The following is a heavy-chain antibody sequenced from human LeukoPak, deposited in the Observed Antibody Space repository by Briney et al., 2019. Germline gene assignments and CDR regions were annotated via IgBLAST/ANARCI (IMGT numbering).Heavy chain of an antibody. Sequence: GGSLRLSCAPSGFAFSSFAMHWVRQAPGKGLEWVAVTSYDGSEEFYADFVKGRFTISRDNSKNTLFLYMNSLRTEDTAVFYCARAKGIAVDGTGGRIDFWGRATLVTVSS. CDR1: GFAFSSFA. CDR3: ARAKGIAVDGTGGRIDF. V-gene: IGHV3-30*04. CDR2: TSYDGSEE. D-gene: IGHD6-13*01. J-gene: IGHJ4*02.